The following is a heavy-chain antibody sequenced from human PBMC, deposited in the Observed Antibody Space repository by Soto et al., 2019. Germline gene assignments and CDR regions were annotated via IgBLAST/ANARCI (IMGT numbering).Heavy chain of an antibody. CDR1: AGSISSGGYY. CDR2: IYYSGST. CDR3: ARGRGSGYFFYGMDV. J-gene: IGHJ6*02. D-gene: IGHD3-10*01. Sequence: SETLSLTCTLSAGSISSGGYYWSWIRQHPAKGLEWIGYIYYSGSTYYNPSLKSRVTISVDTSKNQFSLELSSVTAADTAVYYCARGRGSGYFFYGMDVWGQGTTVTVSS. V-gene: IGHV4-31*03.